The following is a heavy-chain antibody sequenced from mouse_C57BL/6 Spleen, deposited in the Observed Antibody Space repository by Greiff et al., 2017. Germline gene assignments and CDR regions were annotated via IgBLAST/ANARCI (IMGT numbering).Heavy chain of an antibody. D-gene: IGHD1-1*01. V-gene: IGHV1-15*01. CDR1: VYTFTDYE. CDR2: IDPETGGT. J-gene: IGHJ2*01. CDR3: TDYYGSSFDY. Sequence: QVQLQQSGAELVRPGASVTLSCKASVYTFTDYEMHWVKQTPVHGLEWIGAIDPETGGTAYNQKFKGKAILTADKSSSTAYMELRILTSEDSAVYYCTDYYGSSFDYWGQGTTLTVSS.